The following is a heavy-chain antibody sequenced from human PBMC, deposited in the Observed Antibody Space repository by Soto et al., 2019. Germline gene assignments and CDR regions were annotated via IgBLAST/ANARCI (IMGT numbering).Heavy chain of an antibody. CDR1: GVSVTSSH. D-gene: IGHD1-26*01. J-gene: IGHJ5*02. CDR3: ARDMHAGFTHYFDP. CDR2: TAXXGXT. V-gene: IGHV4-59*02. Sequence: PSETPSLTCSVSGVSVTSSHCSWILQFPGKGLEXIAXTAXXGXTXXXPXXXSRVIISLDTSKNQVSLQLNSVTAADTAVYYCARDMHAGFTHYFDPWGQGTLVTVSS.